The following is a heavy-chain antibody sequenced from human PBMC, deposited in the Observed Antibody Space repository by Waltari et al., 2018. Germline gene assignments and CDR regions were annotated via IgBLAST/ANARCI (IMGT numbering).Heavy chain of an antibody. CDR1: GFRFDDYA. Sequence: ELLVVESGGHSVRPGESLRLSCTAAGFRFDDYAINWVRQAPGKGRGGVSCIGWNGDNIDYADSVKGRFTISRDKAKNSVFLQMNGLKVEDTARYFCAKDLVYNTPGIDVWGRGTTVIVSS. CDR2: IGWNGDNI. D-gene: IGHD1-20*01. CDR3: AKDLVYNTPGIDV. J-gene: IGHJ6*02. V-gene: IGHV3-9*01.